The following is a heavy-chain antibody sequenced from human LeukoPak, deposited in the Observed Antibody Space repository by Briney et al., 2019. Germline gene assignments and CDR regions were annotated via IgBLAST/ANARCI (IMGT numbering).Heavy chain of an antibody. CDR2: IIPIFGTA. Sequence: ASVKVSCKASGGTFSSYAISWVRQAPGQGLEWMGGIIPIFGTANYAQKSQGRVTITTDESTSTAYMELSSLRSEDTAVYYCATDPYYYDSSGYLLDYWGQGTLVTVSS. D-gene: IGHD3-22*01. CDR3: ATDPYYYDSSGYLLDY. CDR1: GGTFSSYA. V-gene: IGHV1-69*05. J-gene: IGHJ4*02.